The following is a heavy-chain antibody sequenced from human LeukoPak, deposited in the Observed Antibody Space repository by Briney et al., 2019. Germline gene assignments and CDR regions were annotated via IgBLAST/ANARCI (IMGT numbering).Heavy chain of an antibody. V-gene: IGHV3-30-3*01. CDR1: GFTFSSYW. J-gene: IGHJ3*02. Sequence: GGSLRLSCAASGFTFSSYWMHWVRQAPGKGLEWVAVISYDGSNKYYADSVKGRFTISRDNSKNTLYLQMNSLRAEDTAVYYCARGRDYYDSSGYYPDAFDIWGQGTMVTVSS. CDR3: ARGRDYYDSSGYYPDAFDI. CDR2: ISYDGSNK. D-gene: IGHD3-22*01.